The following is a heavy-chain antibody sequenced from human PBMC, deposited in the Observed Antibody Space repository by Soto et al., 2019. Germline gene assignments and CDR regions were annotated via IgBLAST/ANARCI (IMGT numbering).Heavy chain of an antibody. Sequence: QVQLVESGGGVVQPGGSLRVSCAASGFNFRNHGMHWVRQAPGKGLEWVAVIWYDVNSQYYADFVKGRFTISRDNRKNTLYLEMNSLRIEDTAVYYCVRDLWQQAYAFEFWGQGTVVTVSS. D-gene: IGHD6-13*01. CDR2: IWYDVNSQ. CDR1: GFNFRNHG. V-gene: IGHV3-33*01. CDR3: VRDLWQQAYAFEF. J-gene: IGHJ4*02.